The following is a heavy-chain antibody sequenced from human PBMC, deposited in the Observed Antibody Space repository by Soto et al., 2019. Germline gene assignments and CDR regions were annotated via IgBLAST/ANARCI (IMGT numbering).Heavy chain of an antibody. CDR1: GYDFTAYD. CDR2: MNPINGAT. CDR3: GRGPSPRAPAGGTPYYYAMDV. V-gene: IGHV1-8*02. Sequence: QVQLVQSGAEVKQSGASVKVSCKASGYDFTAYDINWVRQASGQGLEWMGWMNPINGATGSARRFQGRVSMTRNTATASAYLELTSLRSDYSAVYYCGRGPSPRAPAGGTPYYYAMDVWRQGTTVTVSS. D-gene: IGHD6-13*01. J-gene: IGHJ6*02.